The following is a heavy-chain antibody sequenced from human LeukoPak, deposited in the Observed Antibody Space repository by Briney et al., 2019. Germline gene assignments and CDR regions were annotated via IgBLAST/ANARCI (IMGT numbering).Heavy chain of an antibody. V-gene: IGHV3-23*01. CDR3: ARQRGSGCLDY. Sequence: TGVSLRLSCAASGFTFSSYAMSWVRQAPGKGLEWVSAISGSGGSTYYADSVKGRFTISRDNAKNSLSLQMNSLRAEDTAVYYCARQRGSGCLDYWGQGTLVTVSS. D-gene: IGHD6-19*01. CDR2: ISGSGGST. CDR1: GFTFSSYA. J-gene: IGHJ4*02.